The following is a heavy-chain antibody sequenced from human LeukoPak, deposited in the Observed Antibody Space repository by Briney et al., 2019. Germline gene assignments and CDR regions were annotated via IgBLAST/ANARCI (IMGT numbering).Heavy chain of an antibody. CDR2: INHSGST. J-gene: IGHJ4*02. D-gene: IGHD5-18*01. CDR3: ARCPQELWIQLWPTWGFDY. V-gene: IGHV4-34*01. CDR1: GGSFSGYY. Sequence: SETLSLTCAFYGGSFSGYYWSWIRQPPGKGLEWIGEINHSGSTNYNPSLKSRVTISVDTSKNQFSLKLSSVTAADTAVYYCARCPQELWIQLWPTWGFDYWGQGTLVTVSS.